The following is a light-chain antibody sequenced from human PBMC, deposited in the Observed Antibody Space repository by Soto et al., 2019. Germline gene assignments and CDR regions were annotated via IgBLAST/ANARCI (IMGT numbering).Light chain of an antibody. Sequence: DIQMTQSPSSLSASVGDRVTITCQASQDITNYLNWYQQKPGKAPKLLIYDASNLETGVPPRFSGSGSGTDFTFTISSLQPEDIATYYCQQYNSLPITFGQGTRLEIK. CDR1: QDITNY. J-gene: IGKJ5*01. V-gene: IGKV1-33*01. CDR2: DAS. CDR3: QQYNSLPIT.